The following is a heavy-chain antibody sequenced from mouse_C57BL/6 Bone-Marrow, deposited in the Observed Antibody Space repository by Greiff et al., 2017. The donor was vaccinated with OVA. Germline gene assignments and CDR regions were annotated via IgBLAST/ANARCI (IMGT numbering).Heavy chain of an antibody. CDR3: ARKGWYSGVEY. J-gene: IGHJ2*01. D-gene: IGHD1-1*01. V-gene: IGHV1-64*01. CDR1: GYTFTSYW. Sequence: QVQLKQPGAELVKPGASVKLSCKASGYTFTSYWMHWVKQRPGQGLEWIGMIHPTSGSTNYNEKFKSKATLTADNTSSTAYMQISRLTSEDSAVYYCARKGWYSGVEYWGQGTTLTVSS. CDR2: IHPTSGST.